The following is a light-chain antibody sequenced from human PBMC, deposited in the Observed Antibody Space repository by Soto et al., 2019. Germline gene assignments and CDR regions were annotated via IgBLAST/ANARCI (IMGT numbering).Light chain of an antibody. CDR3: SSYTTISTVV. CDR2: DVS. CDR1: SSDIGGYNY. J-gene: IGLJ2*01. V-gene: IGLV2-14*03. Sequence: QSALTQPASVSGSPEQSIAISCTGTSSDIGGYNYVSWYQQHPGKAPQLMIYDVSNRPSGLSNRFSGSKSGNTASLTISGLQAEDAADYYCSSYTTISTVVFGGGTKLTVL.